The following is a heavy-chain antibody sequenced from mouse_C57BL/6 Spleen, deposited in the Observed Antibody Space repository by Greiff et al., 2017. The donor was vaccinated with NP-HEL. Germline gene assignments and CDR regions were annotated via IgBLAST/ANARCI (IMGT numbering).Heavy chain of an antibody. D-gene: IGHD1-1*01. CDR1: GYTFTSYW. Sequence: QVQLQQPGAELVRPGSSVKLSCKASGYTFTSYWMAWVKQRPGQGLEWIGNIYPSDSETHYNQKFKDKATLTVDKSSSTAYMQLSSLTSEDSAVYYCERDYSDVSRGDYWGQGTTLTVSS. CDR2: IYPSDSET. V-gene: IGHV1-61*01. J-gene: IGHJ2*01. CDR3: ERDYSDVSRGDY.